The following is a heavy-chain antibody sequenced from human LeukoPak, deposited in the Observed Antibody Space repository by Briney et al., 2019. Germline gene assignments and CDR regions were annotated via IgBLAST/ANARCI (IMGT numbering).Heavy chain of an antibody. J-gene: IGHJ6*04. Sequence: GGSLRLSCAASGFTFRSYGMSWVRQAPGKGLEWVSLIYNAVTYADSVKGRFTISRDDSKNTLNLQMNSLRAEDTAVYYCAELGITMIGGVWGKGTTVTISS. CDR3: AELGITMIGGV. V-gene: IGHV3-23*03. CDR1: GFTFRSYG. D-gene: IGHD3-10*02. CDR2: IYNAVT.